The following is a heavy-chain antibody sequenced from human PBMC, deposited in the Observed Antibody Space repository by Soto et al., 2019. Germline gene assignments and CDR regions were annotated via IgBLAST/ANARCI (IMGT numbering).Heavy chain of an antibody. V-gene: IGHV4-31*03. J-gene: IGHJ6*02. CDR3: AKWEGLGSDYYYYAMDV. CDR1: GGSISSGGYY. Sequence: PSETLSLTCTVSGGSISSGGYYWTWIRQHPGKGLEWIAYIYHSGYTFYNPSLKGRVTMSVDTSKNQFSLKLRSVTAADTAVYYCAKWEGLGSDYYYYAMDVWGQGTTVTVSS. D-gene: IGHD1-26*01. CDR2: IYHSGYT.